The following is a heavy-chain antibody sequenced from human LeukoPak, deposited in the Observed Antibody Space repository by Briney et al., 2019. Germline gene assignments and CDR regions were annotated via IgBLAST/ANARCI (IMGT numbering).Heavy chain of an antibody. CDR3: ARRGIAAAGYDY. Sequence: PSETLSLTCTVSGGSISSYYWSWIRQPPGKGLEWIGYIYYSGTTIYNPSLKSRVTILVDTSKNQFSLNLSSVTAADTAVYYCARRGIAAAGYDYWGQGTLVTVSS. J-gene: IGHJ4*02. D-gene: IGHD6-13*01. CDR2: IYYSGTT. CDR1: GGSISSYY. V-gene: IGHV4-59*08.